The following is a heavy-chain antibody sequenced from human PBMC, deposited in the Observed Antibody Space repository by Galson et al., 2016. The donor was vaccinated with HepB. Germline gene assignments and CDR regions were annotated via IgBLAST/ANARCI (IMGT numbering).Heavy chain of an antibody. V-gene: IGHV4-34*01. J-gene: IGHJ4*02. D-gene: IGHD4-17*01. CDR3: ARGDYGDYAFFY. Sequence: ETLSLTCAVYGGSLSGYYWSWIRQPPGKGLEWIGEINHSGSSNYNPSLKSRVSISVDTSRNQFSLRLRSVTAADTAVYYCARGDYGDYAFFYWGQGTLVTVSS. CDR2: INHSGSS. CDR1: GGSLSGYY.